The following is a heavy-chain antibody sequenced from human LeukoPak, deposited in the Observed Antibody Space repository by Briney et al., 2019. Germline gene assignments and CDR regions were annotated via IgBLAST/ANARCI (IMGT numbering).Heavy chain of an antibody. CDR2: IYPGYSDT. Sequence: AEALKIPCKGSGYSFTSYWIGWARQMPGKGLVGGGVIYPGYSDTRYSPSFQGQVTMSVDKSISTAYLQWSSLKASDTAMYYCARRLRHCTTTSCSDNWFDPWGQGTLVTVSS. CDR1: GYSFTSYW. CDR3: ARRLRHCTTTSCSDNWFDP. V-gene: IGHV5-51*01. D-gene: IGHD2-2*01. J-gene: IGHJ5*02.